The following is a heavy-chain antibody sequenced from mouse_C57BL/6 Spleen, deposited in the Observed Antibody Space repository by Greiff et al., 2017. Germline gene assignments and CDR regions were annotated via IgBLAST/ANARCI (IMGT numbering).Heavy chain of an antibody. J-gene: IGHJ3*01. V-gene: IGHV1-64*01. Sequence: QVQLQQPGAELVKPGASVKLSCKASGYTFTSYWMPWVKQRPGPGLEWIGMIHPNSGSTNYNEKFKSKATLTVDTSSSTAYMQLSSLTADDSAVYYCAREGDDGYTEAYRGQGTLVTVS. CDR2: IHPNSGST. D-gene: IGHD2-3*01. CDR3: AREGDDGYTEAY. CDR1: GYTFTSYW.